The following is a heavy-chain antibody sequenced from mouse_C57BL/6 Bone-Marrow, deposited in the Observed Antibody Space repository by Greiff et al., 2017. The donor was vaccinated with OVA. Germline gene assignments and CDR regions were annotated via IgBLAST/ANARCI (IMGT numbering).Heavy chain of an antibody. CDR3: ARDYYGSSPAWFAY. Sequence: EVMLVESGGGLVKPGGSLKLSCAASGFTFSDYGMHWVRQAPEKGLEWVAYISSGSSTTYYADTVKGRFTISRDNAKNTLFLQMTSLRSKDTAMYYCARDYYGSSPAWFAYWGQGTLVTVSA. CDR1: GFTFSDYG. V-gene: IGHV5-17*01. J-gene: IGHJ3*01. D-gene: IGHD1-1*01. CDR2: ISSGSSTT.